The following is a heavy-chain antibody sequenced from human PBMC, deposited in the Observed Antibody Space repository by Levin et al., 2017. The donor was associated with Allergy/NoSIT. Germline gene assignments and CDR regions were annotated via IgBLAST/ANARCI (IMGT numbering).Heavy chain of an antibody. D-gene: IGHD5-12*01. CDR3: ARKLRGSSAYDAFDV. CDR1: GFTFRDYW. V-gene: IGHV3-7*03. CDR2: IDQDGSQK. J-gene: IGHJ3*01. Sequence: GESLKISCAATGFTFRDYWMTWVRQTPGRGLEWVANIDQDGSQKYYVDSVKGRFTISRDNAKNSVDLQMNYLRDDDTAVYYCARKLRGSSAYDAFDVWGHGTMVTFSS.